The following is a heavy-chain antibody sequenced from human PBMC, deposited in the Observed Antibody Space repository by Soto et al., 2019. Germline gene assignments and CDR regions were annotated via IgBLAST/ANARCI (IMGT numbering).Heavy chain of an antibody. CDR3: AKDIGFQQHLFVFDL. V-gene: IGHV1-69*01. CDR2: IIPMFSSS. J-gene: IGHJ4*02. Sequence: QVQLVQSGAEVKKPGSSVKVSCTASGSTFSDYAFSWVRQAPGQGLEWMGGIIPMFSSSSFAQKFQGRLTITADDSTSTAYMSLSSLGSADTAMYYCAKDIGFQQHLFVFDLWGPGTLVTVSS. CDR1: GSTFSDYA. D-gene: IGHD3-10*02.